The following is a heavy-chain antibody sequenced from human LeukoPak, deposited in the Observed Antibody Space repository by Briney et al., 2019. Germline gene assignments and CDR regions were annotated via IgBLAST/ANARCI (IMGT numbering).Heavy chain of an antibody. J-gene: IGHJ4*02. CDR2: IYSGGST. CDR3: ARDGDGGKPSDY. V-gene: IGHV3-66*01. D-gene: IGHD4-23*01. CDR1: GFTVSSNY. Sequence: GGSLRLTCAASGFTVSSNYMSWVRQAPGKGLEWVSVIYSGGSTYYADSVKGRFTISRDNSKNTLYLQMNSLRAEDTAVYYCARDGDGGKPSDYWGQGTLVTVSS.